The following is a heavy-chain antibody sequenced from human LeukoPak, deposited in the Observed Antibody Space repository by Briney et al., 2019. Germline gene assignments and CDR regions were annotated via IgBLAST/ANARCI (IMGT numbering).Heavy chain of an antibody. Sequence: PSETLSLTCAVYGGSFSGYYWSWIRQPPGKGLEWIGEINHSGSTNYNPSLKSRVTISVDTSKNQFSLKLSSVTAADTAVYYCARQRRGIVVVDYWGQGTLVTVSS. CDR3: ARQRRGIVVVDY. J-gene: IGHJ4*02. D-gene: IGHD2-15*01. CDR2: INHSGST. CDR1: GGSFSGYY. V-gene: IGHV4-34*01.